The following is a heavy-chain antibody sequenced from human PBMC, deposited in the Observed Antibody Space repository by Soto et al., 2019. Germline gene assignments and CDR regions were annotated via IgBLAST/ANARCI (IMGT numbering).Heavy chain of an antibody. CDR1: GYTFTSYG. CDR3: VLGEEQPVKSYYYYGMDV. J-gene: IGHJ6*02. V-gene: IGHV1-18*01. D-gene: IGHD3-16*01. CDR2: ISAYNGNT. Sequence: ASVKVSCKASGYTFTSYGISWVRQAPGQGLEWMGWISAYNGNTNYAQTLQGRVTMPTDTSTRTAYMELRSLRSDDTAVYYCVLGEEQPVKSYYYYGMDVWGQGTTVTGSS.